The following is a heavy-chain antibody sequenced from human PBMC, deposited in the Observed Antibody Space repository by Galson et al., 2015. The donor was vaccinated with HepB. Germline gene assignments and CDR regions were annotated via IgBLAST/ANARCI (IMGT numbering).Heavy chain of an antibody. V-gene: IGHV3-30*18. J-gene: IGHJ1*01. CDR1: GFTFSSYG. D-gene: IGHD5-18*01. CDR3: AKGEYSYVERGCQH. Sequence: SLRLSCAASGFTFSSYGMHWVRQAPGKGLEWVAVISYDGSNKYYADSVKGRFTISRDNSKNTLYLQMNSLRAEDTAVYYCAKGEYSYVERGCQHWGQGTLVTVSS. CDR2: ISYDGSNK.